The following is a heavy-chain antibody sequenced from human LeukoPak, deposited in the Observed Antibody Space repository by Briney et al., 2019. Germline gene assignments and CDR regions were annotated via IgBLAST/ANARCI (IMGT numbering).Heavy chain of an antibody. D-gene: IGHD7-27*01. CDR3: ARDGDDLAYFDY. J-gene: IGHJ4*02. CDR1: GGSISSSSYY. CDR2: IYYSGST. Sequence: PSETLSLTCTVSGGSISSSSYYWGWLRQPPGKGLEWIGSIYYSGSTYYNPSLKSRVTISVDTSKNQFSLKLSSVTAADTAVYYCARDGDDLAYFDYWGQGTLVTVSS. V-gene: IGHV4-39*07.